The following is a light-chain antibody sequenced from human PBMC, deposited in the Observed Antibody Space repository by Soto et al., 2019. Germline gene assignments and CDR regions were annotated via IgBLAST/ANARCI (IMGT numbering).Light chain of an antibody. V-gene: IGLV2-23*02. CDR1: SSDVGSYNL. Sequence: QSALTQPASVSGSPGQSITISCTGTSSDVGSYNLVSWYQQRPGKAPKLMIYEVSKRPSGVSNRFSGSKSGNTASLTISGLQAEDEADYYCCSYAGSSTFPYVFGTGTKLTVL. J-gene: IGLJ1*01. CDR3: CSYAGSSTFPYV. CDR2: EVS.